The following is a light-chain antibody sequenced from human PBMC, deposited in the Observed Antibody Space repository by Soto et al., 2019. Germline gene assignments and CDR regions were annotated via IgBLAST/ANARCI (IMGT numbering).Light chain of an antibody. J-gene: IGLJ2*01. V-gene: IGLV2-14*03. CDR2: DVT. CDR1: SSDVGGYNY. CDR3: SSSTSRINVV. Sequence: QSALTQPASVSGSPGQSITISCTGTSSDVGGYNYVFWYQQHPGKAPKLIIYDVTNRPSGISNRFSGSKSGNTASLTISGLQAEDEAAYYCSSSTSRINVVFGGGTKLKVL.